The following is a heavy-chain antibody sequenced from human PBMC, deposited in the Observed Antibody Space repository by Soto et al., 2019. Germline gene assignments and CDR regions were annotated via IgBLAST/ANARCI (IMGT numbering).Heavy chain of an antibody. Sequence: GGSLRLSCAASGFTFSSYSMNWVRQAPGKGLEWVSYISSSSSTIYYADSVKGRFTISRDNAKNSLYLQMNSLRDEDTAVYYCARDADYYDSSGHPQDAFDIWGQGTMVTVSS. CDR1: GFTFSSYS. D-gene: IGHD3-22*01. CDR2: ISSSSSTI. J-gene: IGHJ3*02. V-gene: IGHV3-48*02. CDR3: ARDADYYDSSGHPQDAFDI.